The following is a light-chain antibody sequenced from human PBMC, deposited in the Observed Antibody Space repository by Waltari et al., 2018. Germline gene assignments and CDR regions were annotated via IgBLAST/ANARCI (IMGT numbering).Light chain of an antibody. CDR2: SIS. CDR1: QSISTY. CDR3: QQNFRFPYT. Sequence: DIQMTQSPSSLSASVGDRVSITCRASQSISTYINWYQQKPGRAPKLLIDSISRLQSGVPSRFSGSGSGADFTLTISSLHPEDFATYYCQQNFRFPYTLGQGTKLEIK. J-gene: IGKJ2*01. V-gene: IGKV1-39*01.